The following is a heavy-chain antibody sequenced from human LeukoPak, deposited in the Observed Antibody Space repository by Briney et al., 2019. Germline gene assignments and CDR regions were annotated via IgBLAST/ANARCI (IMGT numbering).Heavy chain of an antibody. J-gene: IGHJ4*02. V-gene: IGHV3-30-3*01. CDR3: ARVGGGNYHPLDY. CDR2: IAYDSSNT. D-gene: IGHD1-26*01. CDR1: AFTFSDHS. Sequence: GGSLRLSCAASAFTFSDHSMHWVRQAPGEGLEWVSSIAYDSSNTYYADSVKGRFTISRDNSKNTLYLQLSSLRIEDTAVYYCARVGGGNYHPLDYWGQGTLVAVSS.